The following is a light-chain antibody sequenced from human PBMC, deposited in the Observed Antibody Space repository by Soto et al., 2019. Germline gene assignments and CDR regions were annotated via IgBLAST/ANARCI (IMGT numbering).Light chain of an antibody. J-gene: IGKJ1*01. CDR2: AAS. Sequence: IRMTQSPSSLSASTGDRVTITFRASQGISSYLAWYQQKPGKAPKLLIYAASTLQSGVPSRFSGSGSGTDFTLTISCLQSEDFATYYCQQYYSYPSFGQGTKVDIK. V-gene: IGKV1-8*01. CDR1: QGISSY. CDR3: QQYYSYPS.